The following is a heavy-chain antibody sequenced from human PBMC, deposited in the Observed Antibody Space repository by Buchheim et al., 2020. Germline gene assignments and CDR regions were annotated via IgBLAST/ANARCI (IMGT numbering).Heavy chain of an antibody. CDR3: ARDLEGDSSSYNWFDP. V-gene: IGHV1-46*01. CDR1: GYTFTSYY. J-gene: IGHJ5*02. D-gene: IGHD6-6*01. CDR2: INPSGGST. Sequence: QVQLVQSGAEVKKPGASVQVSCKASGYTFTSYYMHWVRQAPGQGLEWMGIINPSGGSTSYAPKFQGRVTMTRDTSTSPVYMELSSLRSEDTAVYYCARDLEGDSSSYNWFDPWGQGTL.